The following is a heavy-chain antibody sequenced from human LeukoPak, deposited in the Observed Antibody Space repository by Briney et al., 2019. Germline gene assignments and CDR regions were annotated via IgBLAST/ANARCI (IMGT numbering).Heavy chain of an antibody. CDR3: AKDRSGGCSFDY. V-gene: IGHV3-30*02. D-gene: IGHD2-15*01. J-gene: IGHJ4*02. CDR2: IRFDGSNK. Sequence: GSLRLSCAASAFTFSTYGMHWVRQAPGKGPEWVAFIRFDGSNKYYADSMRGRFTISRDSSKNTLYLQMNSLRAEDTAVYYCAKDRSGGCSFDYWGQGTLVTVSS. CDR1: AFTFSTYG.